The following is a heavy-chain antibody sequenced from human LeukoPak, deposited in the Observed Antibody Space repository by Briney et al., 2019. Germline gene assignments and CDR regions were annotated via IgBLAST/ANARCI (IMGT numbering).Heavy chain of an antibody. J-gene: IGHJ4*02. Sequence: GGSLRLSCAASGFTFSSYSMNWVRQAPGKWLEWVSSISSSSSYIYYADSVKGRFTISRDNAKNSLYLQMNSLRAEDTAVYYCARDLTTYYDSSGSYFDYWGQGTLVTVSS. D-gene: IGHD3-22*01. V-gene: IGHV3-21*01. CDR2: ISSSSSYI. CDR3: ARDLTTYYDSSGSYFDY. CDR1: GFTFSSYS.